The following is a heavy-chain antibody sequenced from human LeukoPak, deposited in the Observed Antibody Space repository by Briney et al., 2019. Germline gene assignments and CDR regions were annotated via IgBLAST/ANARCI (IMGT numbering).Heavy chain of an antibody. CDR1: GGSISSGSYY. D-gene: IGHD3-10*01. Sequence: SETLSLTCTVSGGSISSGSYYWSWIRQPAGTGLEWIGRIYTSGSTNYNPSLKSRVTISVDTSKNQFSLKLSSVTAADTAVYYCARVFTRHFDYWGQGTLVTVSS. V-gene: IGHV4-61*02. J-gene: IGHJ4*02. CDR2: IYTSGST. CDR3: ARVFTRHFDY.